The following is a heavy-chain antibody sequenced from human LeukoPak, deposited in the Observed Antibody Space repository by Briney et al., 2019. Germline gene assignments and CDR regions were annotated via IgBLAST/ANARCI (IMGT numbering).Heavy chain of an antibody. Sequence: ASVKVSCKASGYTFTSYGISWVRQAPGQGLEWMGWISAYNGNTNYAQKLQGRVTMTTDTSTSTAYMELRSLRSDDTAVYYCVRGPLWFGDFPNFDYWGQGTLVTVSS. CDR2: ISAYNGNT. V-gene: IGHV1-18*01. D-gene: IGHD3-10*01. CDR3: VRGPLWFGDFPNFDY. CDR1: GYTFTSYG. J-gene: IGHJ4*02.